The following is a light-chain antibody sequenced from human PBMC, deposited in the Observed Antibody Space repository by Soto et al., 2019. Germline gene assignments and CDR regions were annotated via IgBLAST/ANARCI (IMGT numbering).Light chain of an antibody. CDR3: SSYTSSSTLYV. V-gene: IGLV2-14*01. J-gene: IGLJ1*01. Sequence: QSALTQPASVSGSPGQSITISCTGTSSDVGSYNYVSWYQQHPGKAPKLMIYEVSNRPPGVSNRFSGSKSGNTASLTISGLQAEDEADYYCSSYTSSSTLYVFGTGTKVTV. CDR1: SSDVGSYNY. CDR2: EVS.